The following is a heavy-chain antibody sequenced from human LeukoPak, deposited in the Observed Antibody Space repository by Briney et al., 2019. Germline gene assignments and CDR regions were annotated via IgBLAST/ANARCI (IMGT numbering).Heavy chain of an antibody. D-gene: IGHD2-8*01. J-gene: IGHJ4*02. CDR3: ASASEDTNGVWGFFDY. CDR1: GGTFSSYA. V-gene: IGHV1-69*01. Sequence: GSSVKVSCKASGGTFSSYAISWVRQAPGQGLEWMGGIIPIFGTANYAQKFQGRVTVTADESTSTAYMELSSLRSEDTAVYYCASASEDTNGVWGFFDYWGQGTLVTVSS. CDR2: IIPIFGTA.